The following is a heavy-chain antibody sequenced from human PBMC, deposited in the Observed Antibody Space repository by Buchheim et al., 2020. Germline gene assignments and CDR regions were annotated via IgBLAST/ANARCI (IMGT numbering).Heavy chain of an antibody. CDR2: ISSSSSYI. Sequence: EVQLVESGGGLVKPGGSLRLSCAASGFTFSSYSMNWVRQAPGKGLEWVSSISSSSSYIYYADSVKGRFTISRDNAKNSPYLQMNSLKAEDTAVYYCARDRVVGSTLGGMDVWGQGTT. V-gene: IGHV3-21*01. CDR3: ARDRVVGSTLGGMDV. CDR1: GFTFSSYS. D-gene: IGHD3-16*01. J-gene: IGHJ6*02.